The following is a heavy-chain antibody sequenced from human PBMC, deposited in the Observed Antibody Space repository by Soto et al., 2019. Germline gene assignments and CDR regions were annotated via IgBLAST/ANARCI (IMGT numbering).Heavy chain of an antibody. J-gene: IGHJ4*02. D-gene: IGHD2-2*01. CDR2: ISTSNGDT. CDR3: AREYCVTTSCYGVDY. Sequence: ASVKVSCKASGYTXTTFGISWVRQAPGQGLEWMGWISTSNGDTKYAREVQGRVTMSTDTTTSTAYMELSSLKSDDTAVYYCAREYCVTTSCYGVDYWGQGILVTRLL. CDR1: GYTXTTFG. V-gene: IGHV1-18*01.